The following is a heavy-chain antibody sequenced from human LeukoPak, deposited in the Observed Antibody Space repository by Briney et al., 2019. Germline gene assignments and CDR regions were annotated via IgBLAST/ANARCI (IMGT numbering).Heavy chain of an antibody. CDR2: ILYSDIT. J-gene: IGHJ5*02. CDR3: AAMAVNWFDP. Sequence: SETLSLTCTVSGGSVGSGSYYWSWIRQSPGKGLEWIGYILYSDITNYNPSLKSRVTMSVDTSKNQFSLRLTSVTAADTAVYYCAAMAVNWFDPWGQGTLVIVSS. V-gene: IGHV4-61*01. D-gene: IGHD5-18*01. CDR1: GGSVGSGSYY.